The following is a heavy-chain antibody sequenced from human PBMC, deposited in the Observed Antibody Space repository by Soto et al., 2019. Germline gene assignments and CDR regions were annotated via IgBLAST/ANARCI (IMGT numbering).Heavy chain of an antibody. CDR1: GFTFSSYG. Sequence: GGSLRLSCAASGFTFSSYGMHWVRQAPGKGLEWVAVISYDGSNKYYADSVKGRFTISRDNSKNTLYLQMNSLRAEDTAVYYCAKDRGYSSGWYGSYYYGMDVWGQGTTVTVPS. CDR2: ISYDGSNK. J-gene: IGHJ6*02. CDR3: AKDRGYSSGWYGSYYYGMDV. V-gene: IGHV3-30*18. D-gene: IGHD6-19*01.